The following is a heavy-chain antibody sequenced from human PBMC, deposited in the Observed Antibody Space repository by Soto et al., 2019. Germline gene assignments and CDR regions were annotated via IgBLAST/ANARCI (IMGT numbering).Heavy chain of an antibody. CDR3: ARGPGTMAKIDY. Sequence: ASETLSLPCTVSGGSISSGGYYWSWIRQHPGKGLEWIGYIYYSGSTYYNPSLKSRVTISVDTSKNQFSLKLSSVTAADTAVYYCARGPGTMAKIDYWGQGTLVTVSS. V-gene: IGHV4-31*03. J-gene: IGHJ4*02. CDR2: IYYSGST. D-gene: IGHD3-10*01. CDR1: GGSISSGGYY.